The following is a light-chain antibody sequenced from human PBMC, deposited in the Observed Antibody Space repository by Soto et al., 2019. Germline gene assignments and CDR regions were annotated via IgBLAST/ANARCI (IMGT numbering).Light chain of an antibody. V-gene: IGKV3-11*01. Sequence: EIVLTQSPATLSLSPGERATFSCRASQSVCSDLVWYQQKPGPAPRLLIYDASNRATGIPARISGSGSRTDFTRTISSLEPEDCAVSGCTQSSNWPQLTFGGGTKVEIK. CDR3: TQSSNWPQLT. CDR1: QSVCSD. CDR2: DAS. J-gene: IGKJ4*02.